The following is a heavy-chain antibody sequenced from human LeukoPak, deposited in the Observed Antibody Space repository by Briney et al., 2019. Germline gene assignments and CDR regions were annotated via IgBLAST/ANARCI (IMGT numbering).Heavy chain of an antibody. V-gene: IGHV4-30-2*01. CDR1: GDSISSGGYY. Sequence: SQTLSLTCTVSGDSISSGGYYWSWIRQPPGKGLEWIGYIYHSGSTYYNPSLKSRVTISVDTSKNQFSLKLSSVTAADTAVYYCARENGGSYFRSDRIFQHWGQGTLVTVSS. D-gene: IGHD1-26*01. CDR3: ARENGGSYFRSDRIFQH. CDR2: IYHSGST. J-gene: IGHJ1*01.